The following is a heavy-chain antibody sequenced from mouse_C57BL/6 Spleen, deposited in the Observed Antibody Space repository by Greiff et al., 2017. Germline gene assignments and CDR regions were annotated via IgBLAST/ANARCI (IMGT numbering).Heavy chain of an antibody. CDR3: ARLGYAMDY. J-gene: IGHJ4*01. CDR1: GYTFTSYW. CDR2: INPSNGGT. Sequence: QVQLHQPGTELVKPGASVKLSCKASGYTFTSYWMHWVKQRPGQGLEWIGNINPSNGGTNYNEKFKGKATFTADTSSNTAYMQLSSLTTEDSAIYYCARLGYAMDYWGQGTSVTVSS. V-gene: IGHV1-53*01.